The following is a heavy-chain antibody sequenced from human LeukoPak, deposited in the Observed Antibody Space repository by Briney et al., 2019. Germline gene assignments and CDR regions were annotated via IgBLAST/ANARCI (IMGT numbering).Heavy chain of an antibody. CDR3: ARYIGSGPYYY. J-gene: IGHJ4*02. Sequence: ASVKVSCKASGYTFTSYGISWVRRAPGQGLEWMGGIIPIFGTANYAQKFQGRVTITTDESTSTAYMELSSLRSEDTAVYYCARYIGSGPYYYWGQGTLVTVSS. CDR2: IIPIFGTA. CDR1: GYTFTSYG. V-gene: IGHV1-69*05. D-gene: IGHD6-19*01.